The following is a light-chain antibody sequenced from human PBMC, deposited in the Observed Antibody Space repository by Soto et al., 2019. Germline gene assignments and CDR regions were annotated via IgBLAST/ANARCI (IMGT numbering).Light chain of an antibody. CDR3: QQGYTSAIP. J-gene: IGKJ5*01. V-gene: IGKV1-6*01. CDR1: QGIRND. CDR2: AAS. Sequence: IQMTQSPSSLSASVVDRVTITFRASQGIRNDLGWYQQKPGKAPKRLIYAASSLQSGVPSRFSGSGSGTDFTLTVNSLQPEDFATYYCQQGYTSAIPFGQGTRL.